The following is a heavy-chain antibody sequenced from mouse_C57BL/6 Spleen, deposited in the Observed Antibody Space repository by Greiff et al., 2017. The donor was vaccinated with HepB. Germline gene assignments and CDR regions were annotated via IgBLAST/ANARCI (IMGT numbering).Heavy chain of an antibody. CDR3: ARGDSSGFPYYYAMDY. Sequence: QVQLKESGAELARPGASVKLSCKASGYTFTSYGISWVKQRTGQGLEWIGEIYPRSGNTYYNEKFKGKATLTADKSSSTAYMELRSLTSEDSAVYFCARGDSSGFPYYYAMDYWGQGTSVTVSS. J-gene: IGHJ4*01. V-gene: IGHV1-81*01. D-gene: IGHD3-2*02. CDR2: IYPRSGNT. CDR1: GYTFTSYG.